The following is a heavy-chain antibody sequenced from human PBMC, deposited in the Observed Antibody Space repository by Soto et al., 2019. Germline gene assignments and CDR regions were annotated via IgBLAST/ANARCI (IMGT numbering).Heavy chain of an antibody. D-gene: IGHD2-21*02. CDR2: INHSGTT. V-gene: IGHV4-34*01. Sequence: PSETLSLTCAVSGGSFSGFYWTWIRQPPGEGLEWIGEINHSGTTNFNPSLRSRLTISLDSSKKHFSLKLTSMTAADAAVYYCARADRTLVTSYGLDVWGQGTTVTVSS. CDR3: ARADRTLVTSYGLDV. CDR1: GGSFSGFY. J-gene: IGHJ6*02.